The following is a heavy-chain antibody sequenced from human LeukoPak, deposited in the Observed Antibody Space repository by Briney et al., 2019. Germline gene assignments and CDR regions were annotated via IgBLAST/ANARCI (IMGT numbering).Heavy chain of an antibody. J-gene: IGHJ5*02. CDR2: IYYSGTT. V-gene: IGHV4-34*01. CDR3: ARVNLQGVPSP. D-gene: IGHD3-16*01. CDR1: GGSFSGYY. Sequence: SETLSLTCAVYGGSFSGYYWSWIRQPPGKGLEWIASIYYSGTTHYNPSHQSRVTMSVDTSKNQFSLKLSSVTAADTAVYYCARVNLQGVPSPWGQGILVTVSS.